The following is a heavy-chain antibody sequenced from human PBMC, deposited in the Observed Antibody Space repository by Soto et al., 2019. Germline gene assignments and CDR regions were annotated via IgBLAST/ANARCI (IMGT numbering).Heavy chain of an antibody. V-gene: IGHV4-34*01. Sequence: QVQLQQWGAGLLKPSETLSLTCGVYGGSFSAYFWTWIRQPPGRGLEWIGEVNHSGGTNYNPSLKSRVTIYLDTSKSQLALKLSSVTAADTAVYYCARERRVVGGSSSSWYDYFDSWGQGSLVTVSS. D-gene: IGHD6-13*01. CDR1: GGSFSAYF. CDR3: ARERRVVGGSSSSWYDYFDS. J-gene: IGHJ4*02. CDR2: VNHSGGT.